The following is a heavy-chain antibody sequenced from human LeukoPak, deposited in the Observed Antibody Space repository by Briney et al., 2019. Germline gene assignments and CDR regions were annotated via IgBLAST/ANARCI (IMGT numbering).Heavy chain of an antibody. D-gene: IGHD3-22*01. J-gene: IGHJ4*02. V-gene: IGHV3-30*02. CDR2: IRYDGSNK. Sequence: PGGSLRLSCAASGFTFSSYGIHWVRQAPGKGLEWVALIRYDGSNKYYADSMKGRFTISRDNSKNTLYLQMNSLRAEDTAVYYCAKGGELDSSGYYYSGYFDYWGQGTLVTVSS. CDR1: GFTFSSYG. CDR3: AKGGELDSSGYYYSGYFDY.